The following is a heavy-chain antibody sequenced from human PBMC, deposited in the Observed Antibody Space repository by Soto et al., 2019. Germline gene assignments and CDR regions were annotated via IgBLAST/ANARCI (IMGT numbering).Heavy chain of an antibody. J-gene: IGHJ4*02. CDR1: GFTFSYYA. D-gene: IGHD3-22*01. Sequence: PGGSLRLSCAASGFTFSYYALHWVRGATGKGLEWVSSISGIRDYIRYADSVKGRFTISRDNAKTSLYLQMNRLIAEDTAVYYCAREGVHNYNEYYFDYWGQGTLVTVSS. V-gene: IGHV3-21*06. CDR2: ISGIRDYI. CDR3: AREGVHNYNEYYFDY.